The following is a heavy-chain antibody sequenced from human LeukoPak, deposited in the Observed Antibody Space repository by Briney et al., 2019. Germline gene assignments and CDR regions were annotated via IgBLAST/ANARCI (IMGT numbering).Heavy chain of an antibody. V-gene: IGHV4-39*01. Sequence: PSETLSLTCAVSGASISGSGYYLGWIRQPPGKGLEWIGNIYYTGSTYYNASLQSRITISIDTSKNQFSLRLNSVTAADTAMYYCVKSGGYGLIDYWGQGTLVTVSS. J-gene: IGHJ4*02. CDR2: IYYTGST. CDR1: GASISGSGYY. D-gene: IGHD1-26*01. CDR3: VKSGGYGLIDY.